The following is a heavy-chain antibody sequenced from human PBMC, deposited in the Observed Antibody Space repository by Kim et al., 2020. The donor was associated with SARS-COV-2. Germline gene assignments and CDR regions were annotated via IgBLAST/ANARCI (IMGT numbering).Heavy chain of an antibody. J-gene: IGHJ4*02. D-gene: IGHD1-1*01. CDR1: GFIFSDSGLIFSDSA. Sequence: GGSLRLSCAVSGFIFSDSGLIFSDSAMSWVRQVSGKGLEWVSTISADGDTTFYGDSVKGRFIISRDNFKSTLYLEMNSLRVEDTAMYYCAKKAEPGPSPLESWGPGTLV. V-gene: IGHV3-23*01. CDR2: ISADGDTT. CDR3: AKKAEPGPSPLES.